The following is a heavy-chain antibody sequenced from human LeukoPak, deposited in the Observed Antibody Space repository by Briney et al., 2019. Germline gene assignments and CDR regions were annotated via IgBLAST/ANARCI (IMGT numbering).Heavy chain of an antibody. Sequence: SETLSLTCTVSGGCISSYYWSWIRQPPGKGLEWIGYIYYSGSTNYNPSLKSRVTISVDTSKNQFSLKLSSVTAADTAVYYCAREAGLFDYWGQGTLVTVSS. CDR1: GGCISSYY. D-gene: IGHD6-13*01. CDR3: AREAGLFDY. V-gene: IGHV4-59*01. CDR2: IYYSGST. J-gene: IGHJ4*02.